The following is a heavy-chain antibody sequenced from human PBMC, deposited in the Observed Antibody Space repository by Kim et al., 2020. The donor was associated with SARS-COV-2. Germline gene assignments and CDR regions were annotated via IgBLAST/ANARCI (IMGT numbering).Heavy chain of an antibody. CDR1: GHSLSTSGMC. J-gene: IGHJ6*02. V-gene: IGHV2-70*01. Sequence: SGPTLVNPTQTLTLTCTFSGHSLSTSGMCVSWNRQPPGKALEWLALIDWDDDKYYSTSLKTRLTISKNTSKNQVVLTMTNMDTVDTATYYGARMKVQQWLRIYYYGMDVWGQGTTVTVSS. D-gene: IGHD6-19*01. CDR2: IDWDDDK. CDR3: ARMKVQQWLRIYYYGMDV.